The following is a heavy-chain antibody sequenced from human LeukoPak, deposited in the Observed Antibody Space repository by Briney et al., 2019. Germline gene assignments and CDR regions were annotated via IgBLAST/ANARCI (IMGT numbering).Heavy chain of an antibody. V-gene: IGHV4-59*01. CDR3: ARGRGNTIPWT. J-gene: IGHJ5*02. D-gene: IGHD3-3*01. CDR1: GGSFSGYY. Sequence: SETLSLTCAVYGGSFSGYYWSWIRQPPGKGLEWIAYIYSGTTIYNPSLKSRVSISVDTPKNQFSLNLNSVTAADTAMYYCARGRGNTIPWTWGQGTLVTVSS. CDR2: IYSGTT.